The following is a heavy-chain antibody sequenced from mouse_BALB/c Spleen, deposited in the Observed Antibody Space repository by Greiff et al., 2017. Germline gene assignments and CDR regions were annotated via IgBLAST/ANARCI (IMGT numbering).Heavy chain of an antibody. V-gene: IGHV3-6*02. J-gene: IGHJ4*01. CDR2: ISYDGSN. CDR1: GYSITSGYY. Sequence: EVKLQESGPGLVKPSQSLSLTCSVTGYSITSGYYWNWIRQFPGNKLEWMGYISYDGSNNYNPSLKNRISITRDTSKNQFFLKLNSVTTEDTATYYCARSGNYEDYAMDYWGQGTSVTVSS. D-gene: IGHD2-1*01. CDR3: ARSGNYEDYAMDY.